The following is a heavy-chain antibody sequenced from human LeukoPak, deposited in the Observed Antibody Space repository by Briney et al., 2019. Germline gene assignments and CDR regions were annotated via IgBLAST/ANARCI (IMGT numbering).Heavy chain of an antibody. Sequence: GGSLRLSCAASGFTFSNYAMNWVRQAPGQGLEWVSTISGSGGNTYYTDSVKGRFTISRDNPKNTLYLQMNSLIFDDTAVYYCAKVTVTPWGYFDYWGQGTLVTVSS. CDR1: GFTFSNYA. V-gene: IGHV3-23*01. D-gene: IGHD4-17*01. CDR3: AKVTVTPWGYFDY. J-gene: IGHJ4*02. CDR2: ISGSGGNT.